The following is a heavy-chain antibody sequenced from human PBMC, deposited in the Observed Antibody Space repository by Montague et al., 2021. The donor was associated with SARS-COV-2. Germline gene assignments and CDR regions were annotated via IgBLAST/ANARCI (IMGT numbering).Heavy chain of an antibody. J-gene: IGHJ4*02. CDR3: ARGVLRYFDWTSPFDY. Sequence: TLSLTCTVSGGSISSGSYYWSWIRQPAGKGLEWIGRIYTSGSTNYNPSLKSRVTISVDTSKNQFSLKLSFVTAADTAAYYCARGVLRYFDWTSPFDYWGQGTLVTVSS. D-gene: IGHD3-9*01. CDR1: GGSISSGSYY. V-gene: IGHV4-61*02. CDR2: IYTSGST.